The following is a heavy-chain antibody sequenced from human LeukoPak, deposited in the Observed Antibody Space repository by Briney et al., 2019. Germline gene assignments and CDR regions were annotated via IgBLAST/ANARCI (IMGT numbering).Heavy chain of an antibody. CDR1: GGSISSSNW. Sequence: PSETLSLTCAVSGGSISSSNWWSWVRQPLGKGLEWIGEIYHSGSTNYNPSLKSRVTISVDKSKNQFSLKLSSVTAADTAVYYCAREGNSSSPLDYWGQGTLVTVSS. CDR2: IYHSGST. D-gene: IGHD6-6*01. V-gene: IGHV4-4*02. J-gene: IGHJ4*02. CDR3: AREGNSSSPLDY.